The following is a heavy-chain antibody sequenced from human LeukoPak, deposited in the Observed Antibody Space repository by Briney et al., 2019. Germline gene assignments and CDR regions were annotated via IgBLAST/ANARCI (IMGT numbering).Heavy chain of an antibody. D-gene: IGHD3-10*01. J-gene: IGHJ5*02. Sequence: EASVTVSFKASGYTFTNYGISWVRQAPGQGLEWMGWISAYNGNTNYLQKLQGRVTMTTDTSTSTAYMELRSLRSDDTAVYYCARVVNYYGAGNWFDHWGQGTLVTVSS. CDR3: ARVVNYYGAGNWFDH. CDR1: GYTFTNYG. CDR2: ISAYNGNT. V-gene: IGHV1-18*01.